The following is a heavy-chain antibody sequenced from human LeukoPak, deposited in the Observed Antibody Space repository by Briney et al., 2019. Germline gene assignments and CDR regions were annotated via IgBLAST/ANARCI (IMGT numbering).Heavy chain of an antibody. CDR2: VYYSVST. CDR1: GGSITTYY. Sequence: KPSETLSLTCTISGGSITTYYWSWIRQPAGKGLEWIGNVYYSVSTTYHPSLKTRVTISVDTSKNQFSLRLTSLTAADTAVYYCARNGNWNYVDYWGQGTLVTVSS. J-gene: IGHJ4*02. CDR3: ARNGNWNYVDY. D-gene: IGHD1-1*01. V-gene: IGHV4-59*01.